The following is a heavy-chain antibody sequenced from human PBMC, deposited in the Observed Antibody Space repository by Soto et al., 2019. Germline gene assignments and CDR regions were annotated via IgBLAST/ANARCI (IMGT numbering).Heavy chain of an antibody. V-gene: IGHV3-53*01. Sequence: PGGSLRLSCAASGFTVSSNYMTWVRQAPGKGLEWVSVTYSGGSTYYADSVKGRFTISRDNSKNTLYLQMNSLRAEDTAVYYCAREAGTGYYFDYWGQGTLVTVSS. D-gene: IGHD6-19*01. CDR3: AREAGTGYYFDY. J-gene: IGHJ4*02. CDR2: TYSGGST. CDR1: GFTVSSNY.